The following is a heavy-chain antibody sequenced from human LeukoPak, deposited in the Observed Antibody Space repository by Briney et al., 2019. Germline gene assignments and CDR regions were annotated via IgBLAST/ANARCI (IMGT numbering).Heavy chain of an antibody. CDR1: GYTFSNYW. V-gene: IGHV5-51*06. CDR2: IYPGDSDA. D-gene: IGHD2-2*01. J-gene: IGHJ5*02. Sequence: GESLKISCTGSGYTFSNYWIGWVRQMPGKGREWMGIIYPGDSDATYSPSFQGQVTFSDDESRTTVYLEWTSLKASDTAMYFCARESETSRRFYAPWGQGTLVTVSS. CDR3: ARESETSRRFYAP.